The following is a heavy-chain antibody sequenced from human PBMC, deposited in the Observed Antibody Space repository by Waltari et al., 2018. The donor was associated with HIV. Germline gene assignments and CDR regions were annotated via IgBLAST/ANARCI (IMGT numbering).Heavy chain of an antibody. Sequence: EVQLVESGGGLVKPGGPLRLSCAASGFTFSTYRMNWVRQAPGKGLEWVSSISSSSTFIYYADSVKGRFTISRDNAKNSLYLQMNSLRAEDTAVYYCARDRQGTVTKDFDYWGQGTLVTVSS. J-gene: IGHJ4*02. CDR1: GFTFSTYR. V-gene: IGHV3-21*01. D-gene: IGHD4-17*01. CDR3: ARDRQGTVTKDFDY. CDR2: ISSSSTFI.